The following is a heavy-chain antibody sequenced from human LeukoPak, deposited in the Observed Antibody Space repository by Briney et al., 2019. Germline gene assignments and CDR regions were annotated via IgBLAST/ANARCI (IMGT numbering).Heavy chain of an antibody. CDR3: ARRLSPDAFDS. Sequence: KSSETLSLTCTVSGGSISSYYWSWIRQPPGKGLEWIGYIYYSGSTNYNPSLKSRVTISVDTSKNQFSLKLSSVTAADTAVYYCARRLSPDAFDSWGQGTMVTVSS. CDR2: IYYSGST. D-gene: IGHD2/OR15-2a*01. J-gene: IGHJ3*02. CDR1: GGSISSYY. V-gene: IGHV4-59*08.